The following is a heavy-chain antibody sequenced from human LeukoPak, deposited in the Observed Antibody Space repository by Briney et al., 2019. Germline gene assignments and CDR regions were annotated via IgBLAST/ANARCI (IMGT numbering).Heavy chain of an antibody. CDR1: GGSISSSSYY. J-gene: IGHJ4*02. V-gene: IGHV4-39*07. Sequence: SETLSLTCTVSGGSISSSSYYWGWIRQPPGKGLEWIGSIYYSGSTYYDPSLKSRVTTSVDTSKNQFSLKLSSVTAADTAVYYCARVQAVSFDYWGQGTLVTVSS. CDR2: IYYSGST. CDR3: ARVQAVSFDY. D-gene: IGHD4-17*01.